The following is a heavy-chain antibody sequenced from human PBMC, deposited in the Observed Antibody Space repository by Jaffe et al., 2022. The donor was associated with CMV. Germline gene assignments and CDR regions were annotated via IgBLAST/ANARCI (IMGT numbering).Heavy chain of an antibody. D-gene: IGHD3-22*01. CDR2: IYTSGST. CDR3: ARDWYYYDSSGYYNPNYYYYGMDV. Sequence: QVQLQESGPGLVKPSETLSLTCTVSGGSISSYYWSWIRQPAGKGLEWIGRIYTSGSTNYNPSLKSRVTMSVDTSKNQFSLKLSSVTAADTAVYYCARDWYYYDSSGYYNPNYYYYGMDVWGQGTTVTVSS. J-gene: IGHJ6*02. V-gene: IGHV4-4*07. CDR1: GGSISSYY.